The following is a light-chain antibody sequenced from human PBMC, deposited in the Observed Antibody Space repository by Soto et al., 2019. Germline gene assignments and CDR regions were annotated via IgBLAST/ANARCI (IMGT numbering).Light chain of an antibody. J-gene: IGLJ2*01. CDR2: EVS. CDR1: SSDVGGYNY. CDR3: QSYDRGLTGVV. V-gene: IGLV2-14*01. Sequence: QSALTQPASVSGSPGQSITISCTGTSSDVGGYNYVSWYQQHPGKAPKLMIYEVSNRPSGVSNRFSGSKSGNTASLTISGLQAEDEADYYCQSYDRGLTGVVFGGGTKLTVL.